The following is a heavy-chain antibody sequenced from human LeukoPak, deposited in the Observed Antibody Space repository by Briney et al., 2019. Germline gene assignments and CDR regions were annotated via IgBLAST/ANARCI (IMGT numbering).Heavy chain of an antibody. J-gene: IGHJ4*02. CDR3: ARAGGYCGSTNCPYYFDY. CDR1: GYTFTSHD. V-gene: IGHV1-8*01. Sequence: GASVKVSCKASGYTFTSHDINWVRQATGQGPEWMGWMNPNSGNTGYAQKFRGRVTMTRNTSISTAYMELSSLRSEDTAVYYCARAGGYCGSTNCPYYFDYWGQETLVTVSS. D-gene: IGHD2-2*01. CDR2: MNPNSGNT.